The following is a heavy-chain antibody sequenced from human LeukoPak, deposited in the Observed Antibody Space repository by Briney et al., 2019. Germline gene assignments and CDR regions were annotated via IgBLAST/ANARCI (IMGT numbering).Heavy chain of an antibody. J-gene: IGHJ4*02. CDR2: IYHSGST. CDR1: GGSISSSNW. Sequence: PSGTLSLTCAVSGGSISSSNWWSWVRQPPGKGLEWIGEIYHSGSTNYNPSLKSRVTISVDKSKNQFSLKLSSVTAADTAVYYCARVPDSNGDYGRIDYWGQGTLVTVSA. CDR3: ARVPDSNGDYGRIDY. V-gene: IGHV4-4*02. D-gene: IGHD4-23*01.